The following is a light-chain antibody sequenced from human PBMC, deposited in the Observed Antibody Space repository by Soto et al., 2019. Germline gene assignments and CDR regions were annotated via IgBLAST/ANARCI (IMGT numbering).Light chain of an antibody. CDR2: LGS. J-gene: IGKJ4*01. V-gene: IGKV2-28*01. CDR3: MQALQTPLT. CDR1: QSLLHSNGYNY. Sequence: DIVMTQSPLSLPVTPGEPASISCRSSQSLLHSNGYNYLDWYLQKPGQSPQLLIYLGSNRASGVPERFRGSGSGTDFSMKISRVEAEDVGVYYCMQALQTPLTFGGGAKGEIK.